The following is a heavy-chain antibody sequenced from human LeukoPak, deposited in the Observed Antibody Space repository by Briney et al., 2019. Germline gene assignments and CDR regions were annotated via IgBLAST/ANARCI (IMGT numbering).Heavy chain of an antibody. CDR2: ISPSGGST. J-gene: IGHJ5*02. D-gene: IGHD3-9*01. V-gene: IGHV1-46*01. CDR1: GYTFTSNY. Sequence: ASVKVSCKAFGYTFTSNYMHWVRQAPGQGPEWMGVISPSGGSTTYAQKFQGRVTLTRDMSTSTDYLELSSLRSEDTAVYYCARDHPELRYFDWLLWAGDWFDPWGQGTLVTVSS. CDR3: ARDHPELRYFDWLLWAGDWFDP.